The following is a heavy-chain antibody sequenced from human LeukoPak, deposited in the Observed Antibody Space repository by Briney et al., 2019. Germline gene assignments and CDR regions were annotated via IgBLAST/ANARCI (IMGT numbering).Heavy chain of an antibody. CDR1: GFXFSSCS. CDR2: ISSSSSTI. V-gene: IGHV3-48*02. CDR3: ARDPHIAAAGTIFDY. J-gene: IGHJ4*02. D-gene: IGHD6-13*01. Sequence: GGSLRLSCAVSGFXFSSCSINWVRQAPGKGLEWVSYISSSSSTIYYADSVKGRFTISRDNAKNSLYLQMNSLRDEDSAVYYCARDPHIAAAGTIFDYWGQGTLVTVSS.